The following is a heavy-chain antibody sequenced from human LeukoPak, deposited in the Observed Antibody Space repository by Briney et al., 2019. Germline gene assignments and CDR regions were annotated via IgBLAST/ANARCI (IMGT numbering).Heavy chain of an antibody. D-gene: IGHD4-17*01. J-gene: IGHJ5*02. CDR3: VRLADYEDDWFDP. V-gene: IGHV1-69*05. CDR2: IIPIFGTA. Sequence: ASVKVSCKASGGTFSSYAISWVRQAPGQGLEWIGGIIPIFGTANYAQKFQGRVTITTDESTSAAHMELSSLRSEDTAVYYCVRLADYEDDWFDPWGQGTLVTVSS. CDR1: GGTFSSYA.